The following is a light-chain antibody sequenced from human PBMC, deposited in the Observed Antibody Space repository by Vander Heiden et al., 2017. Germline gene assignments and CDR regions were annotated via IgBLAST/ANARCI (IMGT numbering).Light chain of an antibody. CDR3: SSYTSSNSWV. Sequence: QSALTPPAPVSASPVQSITIPSTVTRSDIGLYNYVSWYQQHPGKVPKLMIYEVTNRPSGVTNRFSGSKSGNTASLTISELQAEDEADYFYSSYTSSNSWVFGGGTKLTVL. CDR1: RSDIGLYNY. CDR2: EVT. V-gene: IGLV2-14*01. J-gene: IGLJ3*02.